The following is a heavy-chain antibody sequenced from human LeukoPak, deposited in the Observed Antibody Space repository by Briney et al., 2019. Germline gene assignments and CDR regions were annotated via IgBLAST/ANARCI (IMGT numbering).Heavy chain of an antibody. D-gene: IGHD2-15*01. CDR1: GYTFTGYY. CDR3: ARVLRYCSGGSCYDY. Sequence: ASVKVSCKASGYTFTGYYTHWVRQAPGQGLEWMGWINPNSGGTNYAQKLQGRVTMTRDTSISTAYMELSRLRSDDTAVYYCARVLRYCSGGSCYDYWGQGTLVTVSS. V-gene: IGHV1-2*02. CDR2: INPNSGGT. J-gene: IGHJ4*02.